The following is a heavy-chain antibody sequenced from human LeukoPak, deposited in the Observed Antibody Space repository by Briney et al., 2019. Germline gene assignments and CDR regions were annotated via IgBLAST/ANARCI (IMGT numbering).Heavy chain of an antibody. CDR1: GYSFTSYW. Sequence: GESLKISCKGSGYSFTSYWIGCVRQMPGKGLEGMGIIYPGDSDTRYSPSFHGQVTISADKSISTAYLQWSSLKASETAMYYCARQQLERYYYGMDVWGQGTTVTVSS. J-gene: IGHJ6*02. CDR3: ARQQLERYYYGMDV. V-gene: IGHV5-51*01. CDR2: IYPGDSDT. D-gene: IGHD1-1*01.